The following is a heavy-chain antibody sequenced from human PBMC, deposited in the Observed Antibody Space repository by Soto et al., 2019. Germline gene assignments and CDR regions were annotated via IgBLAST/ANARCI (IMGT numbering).Heavy chain of an antibody. CDR2: ISSSGSTI. D-gene: IGHD6-6*01. Sequence: GGSLRLSCAASGFTFSDYYMSWIRQAPGKGLEWVSYISSSGSTIYYADSVKGRFTISRDNAKNSLYLQMNSLRAEDTAVYYCARETPEYSSSSSGFDYWGQGTLVTVSS. V-gene: IGHV3-11*01. CDR1: GFTFSDYY. J-gene: IGHJ4*02. CDR3: ARETPEYSSSSSGFDY.